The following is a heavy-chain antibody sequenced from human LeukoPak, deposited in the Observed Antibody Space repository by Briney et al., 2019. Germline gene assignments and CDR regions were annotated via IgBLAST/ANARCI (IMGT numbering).Heavy chain of an antibody. D-gene: IGHD3-3*01. J-gene: IGHJ5*02. CDR3: ARAPPRWFGVVIRGDAFDP. CDR2: ISAYNGNR. CDR1: GYTFSTYG. Sequence: ASVKVSCKASGYTFSTYGFNWVRQAPGQGLEWMGWISAYNGNRNYAQKFQGRVTMTTDTFTSTAYLELRSLKSDDTAVYYCARAPPRWFGVVIRGDAFDPWGQGTLVTVSS. V-gene: IGHV1-18*01.